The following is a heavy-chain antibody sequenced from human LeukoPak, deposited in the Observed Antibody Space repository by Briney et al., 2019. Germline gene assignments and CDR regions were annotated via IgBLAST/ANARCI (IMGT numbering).Heavy chain of an antibody. J-gene: IGHJ5*02. CDR1: GFTFSTYG. CDR2: ISSSGRNM. V-gene: IGHV3-48*04. Sequence: GGSLRLSCAGSGFTFSTYGMSWVRQAPGKGLEWVSHISSSGRNMYYADSVKGRFTISRDNAKKLLYLQMNSLRGEDTAVYYCARLGSFCTNGVCYGAWGQGTLVTVSS. CDR3: ARLGSFCTNGVCYGA. D-gene: IGHD2-8*01.